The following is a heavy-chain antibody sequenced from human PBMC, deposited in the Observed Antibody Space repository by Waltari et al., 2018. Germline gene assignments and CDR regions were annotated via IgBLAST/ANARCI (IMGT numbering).Heavy chain of an antibody. J-gene: IGHJ2*01. Sequence: QVQLQESGPGLVKPSETLSLTCAVSGYSISSGSYCGWIRQPPGKGLEWIGSIYHSGSTYYNPSLKSRVTISVDTSKNQFSLKLSSVTAADTAVYYCARRSNWGDWYFDLWGRGTLVTVSS. CDR2: IYHSGST. CDR1: GYSISSGSY. V-gene: IGHV4-38-2*01. CDR3: ARRSNWGDWYFDL. D-gene: IGHD7-27*01.